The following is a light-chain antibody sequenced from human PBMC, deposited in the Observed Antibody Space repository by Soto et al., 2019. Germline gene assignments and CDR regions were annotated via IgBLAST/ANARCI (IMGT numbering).Light chain of an antibody. V-gene: IGKV3-15*01. J-gene: IGKJ1*01. CDR1: QSVSSN. CDR2: SAS. CDR3: QQYNIWGT. Sequence: EIVMTQSPATLSVSPGERATLSCRASQSVSSNLAWYQQKPGQAPRLLNYSASSRATGIPARFSGSGTGTEFTLTTSIMQSEDFAVYYCQQYNIWGTFSHGTKVEIK.